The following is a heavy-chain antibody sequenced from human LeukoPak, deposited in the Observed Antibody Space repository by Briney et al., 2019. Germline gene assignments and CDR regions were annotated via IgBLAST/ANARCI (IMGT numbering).Heavy chain of an antibody. V-gene: IGHV5-51*01. D-gene: IGHD1-26*01. CDR3: ARALVGAATLSY. CDR2: IYPGDSNT. J-gene: IGHJ4*02. CDR1: GYSFTTYW. Sequence: GESLKISCKGSGYSFTTYWIAWVRQMPGKGLEWMGVIYPGDSNTRYSPSFQGQVTLSADKSISTAYLQWSSLKASDTAIYYCARALVGAATLSYWGQGTLVTVSS.